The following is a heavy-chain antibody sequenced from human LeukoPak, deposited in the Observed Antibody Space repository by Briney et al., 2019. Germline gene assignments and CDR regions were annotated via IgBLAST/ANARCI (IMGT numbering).Heavy chain of an antibody. D-gene: IGHD3-16*01. Sequence: SETLSLTCAVYGGSFSGYYWSWIRQPPGKGLEWIGEINHRGSTNYNPSLKSRVTISVDTSKNQFSLKLSSVTAADTAVYYCARAFWGSVDYWGQGTLVTVSS. J-gene: IGHJ4*02. CDR2: INHRGST. CDR1: GGSFSGYY. V-gene: IGHV4-34*01. CDR3: ARAFWGSVDY.